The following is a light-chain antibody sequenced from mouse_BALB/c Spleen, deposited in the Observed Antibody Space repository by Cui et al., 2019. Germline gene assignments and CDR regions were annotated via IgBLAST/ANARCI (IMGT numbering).Light chain of an antibody. Sequence: DIKMTQSPSSMFASLGDRVSITCRASQGIRGYLDWYQQKPGRTIKLLIYSTSSLNYGVPSRFSGSGSGSDYSLTISSLESEDFAVYYCLQRDAYPYTFGSGTKLEIK. CDR3: LQRDAYPYT. J-gene: IGKJ4*01. V-gene: IGKV9-123*01. CDR2: STS. CDR1: QGIRGY.